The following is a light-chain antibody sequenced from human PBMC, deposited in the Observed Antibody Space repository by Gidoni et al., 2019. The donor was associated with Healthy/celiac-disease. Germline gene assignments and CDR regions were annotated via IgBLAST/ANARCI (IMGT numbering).Light chain of an antibody. CDR1: QSISSY. J-gene: IGKJ2*01. CDR2: AAS. CDR3: QQSYSTPMYT. V-gene: IGKV1-39*01. Sequence: DIQMTQSPSSLSASVGDRVTITCRASQSISSYLNWYQQKPGKAPQLLIYAASSLQSGVPSRFSVSGSGTDFTLTISSLQPEDFATYYCQQSYSTPMYTFGQGTKLEIK.